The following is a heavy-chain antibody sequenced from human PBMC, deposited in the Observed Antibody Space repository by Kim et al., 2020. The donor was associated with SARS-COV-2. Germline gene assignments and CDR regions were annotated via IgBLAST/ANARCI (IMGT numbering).Heavy chain of an antibody. CDR3: ARRFRGDYGVYYFDY. J-gene: IGHJ4*02. CDR2: IYPGDSDT. Sequence: GESLKISCKGSGYSFTSYWIGWVRQMPGKGLEWMGIIYPGDSDTRYSPSFQGQVTISADKSISTAYLQWSSLKASDTAIYYCARRFRGDYGVYYFDYWGQGTLVTVSS. CDR1: GYSFTSYW. D-gene: IGHD4-17*01. V-gene: IGHV5-51*01.